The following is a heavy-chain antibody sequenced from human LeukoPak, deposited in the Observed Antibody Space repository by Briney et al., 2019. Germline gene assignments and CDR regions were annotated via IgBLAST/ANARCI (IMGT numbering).Heavy chain of an antibody. D-gene: IGHD1-26*01. V-gene: IGHV3-23*01. Sequence: PGGSLRLSCAASGFTFSSYAMSWVRQAPGKGLEWVSTISIGGGNTYYADSVKGRFTISRDNSKNTLYLQMNSLRAEDAAIYYCAKVSGAARVGYIDYRGQGTLVTVSS. J-gene: IGHJ4*02. CDR2: ISIGGGNT. CDR1: GFTFSSYA. CDR3: AKVSGAARVGYIDY.